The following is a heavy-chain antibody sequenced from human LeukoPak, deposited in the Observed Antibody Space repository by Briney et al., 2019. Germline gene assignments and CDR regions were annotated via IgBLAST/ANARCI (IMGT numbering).Heavy chain of an antibody. J-gene: IGHJ4*02. V-gene: IGHV3-23*01. D-gene: IGHD6-19*01. CDR3: ARDRRIAVAGFDY. CDR2: ISSGATTT. CDR1: GFTFNNYA. Sequence: GGSLRLSCAASGFTFNNYAMSWVRQAPGTGLEWVSTISSGATTTYYADSVKGRFSVSRDNSKNTLHLQANSLRVEDTAVYYCARDRRIAVAGFDYWGQGTLVTVSS.